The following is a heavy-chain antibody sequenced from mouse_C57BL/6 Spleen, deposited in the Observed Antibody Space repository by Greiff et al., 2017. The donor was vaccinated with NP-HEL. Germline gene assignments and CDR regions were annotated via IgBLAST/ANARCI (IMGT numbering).Heavy chain of an antibody. D-gene: IGHD6-2*01. CDR2: INYDGSST. V-gene: IGHV5-16*01. CDR1: GFTFSDYY. J-gene: IGHJ2*01. CDR3: ARSLYYFDY. Sequence: EVQLVESEGGLVQPGSSMKLSCTASGFTFSDYYMAWVRQVPEKGLEWVANINYDGSSTYYLDSLKSRFIISRDNAKNILYLQMSSLKSEDTATYYCARSLYYFDYWGQGTTLTVSS.